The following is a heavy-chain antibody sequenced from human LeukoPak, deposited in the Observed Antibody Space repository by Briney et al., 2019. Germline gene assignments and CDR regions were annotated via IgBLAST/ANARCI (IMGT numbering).Heavy chain of an antibody. CDR2: INPNSGGT. J-gene: IGHJ4*02. CDR3: ARVTGGSPLYYFDY. D-gene: IGHD1-14*01. Sequence: ASVKVSCKASGYTFTGYYLHWVRQAPGQGLEWMGWINPNSGGTNYAQKFQGRVTMTRDTSISTAYMELSRLRSDDTAVYYCARVTGGSPLYYFDYWGQGTLVTVSS. V-gene: IGHV1-2*02. CDR1: GYTFTGYY.